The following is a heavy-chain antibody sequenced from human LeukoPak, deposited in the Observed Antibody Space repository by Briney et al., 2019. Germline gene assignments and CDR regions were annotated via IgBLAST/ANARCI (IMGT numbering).Heavy chain of an antibody. CDR2: INHSGST. D-gene: IGHD6-19*01. CDR1: GGSFSGYY. Sequence: KPSETLSLTCAVYGGSFSGYYWSWIRQPPGKGLEWIGEINHSGSTNYNSSLKSRVTISVDTSKNQFSLKLSSVTAADTAVYYCARTRYSSGRDYWGQGTLVTVSS. CDR3: ARTRYSSGRDY. V-gene: IGHV4-34*01. J-gene: IGHJ4*02.